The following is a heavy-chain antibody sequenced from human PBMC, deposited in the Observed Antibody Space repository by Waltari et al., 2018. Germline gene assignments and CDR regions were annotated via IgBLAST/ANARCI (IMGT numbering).Heavy chain of an antibody. CDR1: GDSISSSRSS. Sequence: QLQLQESGPGLVKPSETLSLTCTVPGDSISSSRSSWGWIRQPPGKGLEWIGSIYYTGSTYYNPSLKSRVTISVDTSKNQFSLNLNSVTAADTAVYYCATYETGLSHGGAFDVWGQGTMVTVSS. J-gene: IGHJ3*01. CDR2: IYYTGST. CDR3: ATYETGLSHGGAFDV. D-gene: IGHD1-1*01. V-gene: IGHV4-39*01.